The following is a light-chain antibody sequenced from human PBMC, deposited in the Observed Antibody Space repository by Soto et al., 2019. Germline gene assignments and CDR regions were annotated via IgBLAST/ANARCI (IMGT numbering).Light chain of an antibody. J-gene: IGKJ4*01. CDR3: QQRSNWLT. V-gene: IGKV3-11*01. CDR1: QSVSSY. CDR2: DAS. Sequence: EMVLTQSPATLSVSPGERATLSCRASQSVSSYLAWYQQKPGQAPRLLIYDASNRATGIPARFSGSGSGTDFTLTISSLEPEDFAVYYCQQRSNWLTFGGGTKVDIK.